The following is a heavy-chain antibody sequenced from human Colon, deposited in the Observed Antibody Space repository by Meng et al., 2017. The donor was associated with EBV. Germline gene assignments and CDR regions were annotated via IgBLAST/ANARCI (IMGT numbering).Heavy chain of an antibody. V-gene: IGHV4-31*03. CDR1: GGAFLSWGYY. J-gene: IGHJ4*02. CDR2: IYYSGST. CDR3: ARVSSGWDYFDY. Sequence: VRLHGSGPGLVNASQPLSLPCIVAGGAFLSWGYYWTWIPQHPGKGLEWFGHIYYSGSTFYSPSLKRRVIISIDTSKNQFSLNLRSVTAADTAVYYCARVSSGWDYFDYWGQGTLVTVSS. D-gene: IGHD6-19*01.